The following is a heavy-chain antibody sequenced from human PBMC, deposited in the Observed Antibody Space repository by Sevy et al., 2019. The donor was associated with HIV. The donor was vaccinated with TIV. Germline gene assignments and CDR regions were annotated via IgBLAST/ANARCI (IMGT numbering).Heavy chain of an antibody. Sequence: SETLSLTCTVSGGSISSSNYYWGWIRQPPGNGLEWIGSIYYSGSPYYNPSLKSRVTISGDTSKNQFFLNLSSVTAPDTAVYYCAGMEVGGYDLLTGRSTGWFDPWGQGTLVTVSS. V-gene: IGHV4-39*01. CDR1: GGSISSSNYY. D-gene: IGHD3-9*01. CDR2: IYYSGSP. CDR3: AGMEVGGYDLLTGRSTGWFDP. J-gene: IGHJ5*02.